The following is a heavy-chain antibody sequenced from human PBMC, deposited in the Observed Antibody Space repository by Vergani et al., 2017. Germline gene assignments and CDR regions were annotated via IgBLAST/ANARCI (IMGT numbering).Heavy chain of an antibody. J-gene: IGHJ4*02. CDR1: GGSFSGYY. V-gene: IGHV4-34*01. D-gene: IGHD6-19*01. CDR3: ARLFREGSGWTGRGGHFDY. CDR2: INHSGST. Sequence: QVQLQQWGAGLLKPSETLSLTCAVYGGSFSGYYWSWIRQPPGKGLEWIGEINHSGSTNYNPSLKSRVTISVDTSKNQFSLKLSSVTAADTAVYYCARLFREGSGWTGRGGHFDYWGQGTLVTVSS.